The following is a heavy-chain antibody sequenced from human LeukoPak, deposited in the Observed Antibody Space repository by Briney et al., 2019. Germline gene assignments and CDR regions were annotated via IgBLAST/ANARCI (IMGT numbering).Heavy chain of an antibody. V-gene: IGHV4-34*01. CDR3: ARQSYYYDSSGYRPANWFDP. CDR1: GGSFSGYY. J-gene: IGHJ5*02. CDR2: INHSGST. Sequence: SETLSLTCAVYGGSFSGYYWSWIRQPPGKGLEWIGEINHSGSTNYNPSLKSRVTISVDTSKNQFSLKLSSVTAADTAVYYCARQSYYYDSSGYRPANWFDPWGQGTLVTVSS. D-gene: IGHD3-22*01.